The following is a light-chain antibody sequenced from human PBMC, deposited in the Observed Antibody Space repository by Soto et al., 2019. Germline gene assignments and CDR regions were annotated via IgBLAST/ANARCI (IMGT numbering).Light chain of an antibody. CDR3: QQFNSYPIS. Sequence: AIQLTQSPSSLSASVGDRVTITCRASQGISSALAWYQQKPGKAPKLLIYDASSLESGVPSRFSGSGSGTDFTLTISSLQPEDFATSYCQQFNSYPISFGQGTRLEIK. V-gene: IGKV1-13*02. CDR2: DAS. CDR1: QGISSA. J-gene: IGKJ5*01.